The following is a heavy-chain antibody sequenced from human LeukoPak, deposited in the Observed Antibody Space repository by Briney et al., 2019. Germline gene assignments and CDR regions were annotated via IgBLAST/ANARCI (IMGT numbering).Heavy chain of an antibody. CDR3: AKSGYNRFDY. V-gene: IGHV1-46*01. CDR2: INPSGGST. Sequence: GASVKVSCKASGYTFTNYHMHWVRQAPGQGLEWMGIINPSGGSTNYAQKFQGRVTMTRDMSTNTVYMQLSSLRSEDTAVYYCAKSGYNRFDYWGQGTRVTVSS. CDR1: GYTFTNYH. D-gene: IGHD5-24*01. J-gene: IGHJ4*02.